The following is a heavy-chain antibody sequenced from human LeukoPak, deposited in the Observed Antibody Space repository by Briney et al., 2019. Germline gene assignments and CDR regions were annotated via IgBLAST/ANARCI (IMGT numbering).Heavy chain of an antibody. CDR1: GGSISSYY. J-gene: IGHJ4*02. CDR2: IDYRGST. CDR3: ARLLAAPQTDYFDY. D-gene: IGHD6-25*01. Sequence: PSETLSLTCTVSGGSISSYYWAWIRQPPGKGLEWIGSIDYRGSTYYNPSLRSRVTISVDTSRNQFSLKLTSVTAADTALFYCARLLAAPQTDYFDYWGQGILVTAFS. V-gene: IGHV4-39*01.